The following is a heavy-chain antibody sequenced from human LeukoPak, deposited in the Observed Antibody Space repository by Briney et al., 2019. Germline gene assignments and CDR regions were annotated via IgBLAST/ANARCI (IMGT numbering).Heavy chain of an antibody. V-gene: IGHV1-18*01. CDR3: ARGPYYDSWSGAGY. D-gene: IGHD3-3*01. CDR2: ITTYNGNT. Sequence: GASAKVSCKASGYTFRDFGISWVRQAPGQGLEWMGWITTYNGNTNYIQKLQGRVTMTTDTSTSTAYMELRSLRSDDTAVYYCARGPYYDSWSGAGYWGQGTLVTVSS. J-gene: IGHJ4*02. CDR1: GYTFRDFG.